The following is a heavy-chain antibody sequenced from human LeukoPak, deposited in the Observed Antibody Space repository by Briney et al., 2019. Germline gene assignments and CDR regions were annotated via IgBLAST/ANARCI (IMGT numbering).Heavy chain of an antibody. Sequence: GGSLRLSCAASGFTFSSYGMHWVRQAPGKGLEWVAFIRYDGSNKYYVGSVKGRFTISRDNSKDTLSLQMNSLRAEDTAVYYCAKGSGWEVSYYYHYMDVWGKGTTVTISS. CDR1: GFTFSSYG. D-gene: IGHD1-26*01. CDR3: AKGSGWEVSYYYHYMDV. J-gene: IGHJ6*03. V-gene: IGHV3-30*02. CDR2: IRYDGSNK.